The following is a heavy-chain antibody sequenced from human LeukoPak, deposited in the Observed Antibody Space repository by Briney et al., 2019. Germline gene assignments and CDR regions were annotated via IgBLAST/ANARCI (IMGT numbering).Heavy chain of an antibody. CDR2: FDPEDGET. CDR3: AREDCSSTSCYPHYYYMDV. D-gene: IGHD2-2*01. CDR1: GYTLTELS. Sequence: ASVKVSCKVSGYTLTELSMHWVRQAPGKGLEWMGGFDPEDGETIYAQKFQGRVTMTEDTSTDTAYMELSSLRSEDTAVYYCAREDCSSTSCYPHYYYMDVWGKGTTVTVSS. J-gene: IGHJ6*03. V-gene: IGHV1-24*01.